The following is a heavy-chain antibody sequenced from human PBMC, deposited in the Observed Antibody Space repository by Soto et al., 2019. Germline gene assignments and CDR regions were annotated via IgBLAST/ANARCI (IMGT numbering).Heavy chain of an antibody. D-gene: IGHD3-22*01. Sequence: ASVNVSCKASGYTFTSYAMHWVRQAPGQRLEWMGWINAGNGNTKYSQKFQGRVTITRDTSASTAYMELSSLRSEDTAVYYCARKKIAGYYYDSSGYYYDDPFDYWGQGTLVTVSS. V-gene: IGHV1-3*01. J-gene: IGHJ4*02. CDR1: GYTFTSYA. CDR3: ARKKIAGYYYDSSGYYYDDPFDY. CDR2: INAGNGNT.